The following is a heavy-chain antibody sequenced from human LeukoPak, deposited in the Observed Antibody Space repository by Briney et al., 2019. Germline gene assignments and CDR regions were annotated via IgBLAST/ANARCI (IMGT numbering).Heavy chain of an antibody. CDR2: ISYSGST. CDR3: ARHPLNYYYYMDV. CDR1: GGYISRSTFH. Sequence: PSETLSLTCTVSGGYISRSTFHWGWSRQPPGKGLEWIGSISYSGSTYSNPSLEGRVTMSVDTSKNQFSLRLISVTAADTAVYYCARHPLNYYYYMDVWGKGTTVTVSS. V-gene: IGHV4-39*01. J-gene: IGHJ6*03.